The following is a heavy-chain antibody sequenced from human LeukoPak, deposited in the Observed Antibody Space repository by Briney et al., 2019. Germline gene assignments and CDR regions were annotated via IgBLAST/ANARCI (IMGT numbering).Heavy chain of an antibody. V-gene: IGHV1-8*01. Sequence: ASVKVSCKASGYTFTSYDINWVRQATGQGLEWMGWMNPNSGNTGYAQKFQGRVTMTRNTSISTAYMELSSLRSEDTAVYYCARNLYYYDSSGYYRADYYYYMDVWGKGTTVTISS. CDR1: GYTFTSYD. CDR2: MNPNSGNT. CDR3: ARNLYYYDSSGYYRADYYYYMDV. J-gene: IGHJ6*03. D-gene: IGHD3-22*01.